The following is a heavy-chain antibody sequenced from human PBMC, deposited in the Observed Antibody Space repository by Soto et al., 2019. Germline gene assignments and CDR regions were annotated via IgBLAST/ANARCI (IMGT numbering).Heavy chain of an antibody. V-gene: IGHV1-69*04. CDR2: IIPIFGIA. CDR1: GGTFSSYA. Sequence: SVKVSCKASGGTFSSYAISWVRQAPGQGLEWIGRIIPIFGIANYAQKFQGRVTITADKSTSTAYMELSSLRSEDTAVYYCARDPDSSGWYGGGWFDPWGQGTLVTVSS. D-gene: IGHD6-19*01. J-gene: IGHJ5*02. CDR3: ARDPDSSGWYGGGWFDP.